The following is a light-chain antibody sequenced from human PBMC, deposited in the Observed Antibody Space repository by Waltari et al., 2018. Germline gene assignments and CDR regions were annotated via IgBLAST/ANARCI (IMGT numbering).Light chain of an antibody. J-gene: IGKJ2*01. CDR3: QQYNNWRT. V-gene: IGKV3-15*01. CDR2: CAS. Sequence: EVLMTQSPPTLSVSPGEGATLSCRASQSISWNVARYQQRPGQAPRLLIYCASTRAPAIPVRFSGSGSGTEFTLTISSLQSEDFAVYYWQQYNNWRTFGRGTKLEI. CDR1: QSISWN.